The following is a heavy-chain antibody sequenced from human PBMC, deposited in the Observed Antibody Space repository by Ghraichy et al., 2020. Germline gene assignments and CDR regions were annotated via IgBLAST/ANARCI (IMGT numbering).Heavy chain of an antibody. Sequence: SETLSLTCTVSGGSISSGGYYWSWIRQHPGKGLEWIGYIYYSGSTYYNPSLKSRVTISVDTSKNQFSLKLSSVTAADTAMYYCARDHSNADDIAAARWYWFDPWGQGTLVTVSS. CDR3: ARDHSNADDIAAARWYWFDP. J-gene: IGHJ5*02. CDR1: GGSISSGGYY. V-gene: IGHV4-31*03. CDR2: IYYSGST. D-gene: IGHD6-13*01.